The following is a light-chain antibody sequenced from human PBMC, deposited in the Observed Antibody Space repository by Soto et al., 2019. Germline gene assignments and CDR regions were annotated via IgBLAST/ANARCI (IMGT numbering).Light chain of an antibody. V-gene: IGKV1-39*01. Sequence: DIQMTQSPGSLSASVGDRVTITCRASQSITKNLNWYQHKPGKAPELLIYHASDSQAGVPSRFSGSGSGTDFTLIISGLQPEDFATYFCQQSYSSPYTFVQGTKVEIK. CDR1: QSITKN. CDR2: HAS. CDR3: QQSYSSPYT. J-gene: IGKJ2*01.